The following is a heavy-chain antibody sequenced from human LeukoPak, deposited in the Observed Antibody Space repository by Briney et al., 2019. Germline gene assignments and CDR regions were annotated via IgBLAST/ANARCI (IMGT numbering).Heavy chain of an antibody. CDR1: GYTFTSYA. V-gene: IGHV1-3*01. Sequence: ASVKVSCKASGYTFTSYAMHWVRQAPGQRLEWMGWINAGNGNTKYSQKFQGRVTITRDTSASTAYMELSSLRSEDTAVYYCARITGGYDKLRYYYYYGMDVWGQGTTVTVSS. J-gene: IGHJ6*02. D-gene: IGHD5-12*01. CDR3: ARITGGYDKLRYYYYYGMDV. CDR2: INAGNGNT.